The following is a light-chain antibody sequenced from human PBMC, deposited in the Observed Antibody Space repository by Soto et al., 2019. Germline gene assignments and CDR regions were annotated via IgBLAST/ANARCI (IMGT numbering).Light chain of an antibody. J-gene: IGLJ1*01. V-gene: IGLV2-14*01. CDR1: SSDVGANIF. CDR3: ASSTSDSLYV. Sequence: QSVLTQPASVSGSPGQSITISCTGTSSDVGANIFVSWYQQHPGKVPKLMIYTVSSRPSGVSQRSSGSKSGNTASLTISALLAEDEADYFCASSTSDSLYVFGTGTKVTVL. CDR2: TVS.